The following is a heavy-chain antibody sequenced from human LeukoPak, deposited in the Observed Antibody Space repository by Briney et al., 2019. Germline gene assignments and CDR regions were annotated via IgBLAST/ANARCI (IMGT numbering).Heavy chain of an antibody. D-gene: IGHD1-26*01. V-gene: IGHV4-39*01. CDR2: MHYSGTT. CDR1: GGSIINSPSY. CDR3: ARNDRGRPADY. Sequence: SETLSLTCTVSGGSIINSPSYWGWIRQPPGKELEWIVSMHYSGTTYYNPSLKSRVTISIDTSKNQFSLRLISVTAADTAVFYCARNDRGRPADYWGQGTLATVSS. J-gene: IGHJ4*02.